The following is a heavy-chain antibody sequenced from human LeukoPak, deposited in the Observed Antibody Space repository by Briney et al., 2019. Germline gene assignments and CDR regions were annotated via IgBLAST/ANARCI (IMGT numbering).Heavy chain of an antibody. V-gene: IGHV1-58*01. Sequence: GASVKVSCKASGFTFTSSAVQWVRQARGQRLEWIGWIVVGSGNTNYAQKFQERVTITRDMSTSTAYMELSSLRSEDTAVYYCAACARSGGSCYPLYWSQGTLVTVSS. D-gene: IGHD2-15*01. CDR1: GFTFTSSA. CDR2: IVVGSGNT. J-gene: IGHJ4*02. CDR3: AACARSGGSCYPLY.